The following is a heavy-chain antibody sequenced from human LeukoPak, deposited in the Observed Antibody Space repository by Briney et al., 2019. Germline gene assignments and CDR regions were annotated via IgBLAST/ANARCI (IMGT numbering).Heavy chain of an antibody. CDR1: GGSISSYY. J-gene: IGHJ4*02. Sequence: SETLSLTCTVSGGSISSYYWSWIRQPPGRGLEWIGYIYYSGSTDYNPSLKSRVTISVDTSKNQFSLKLSSVTAADTAVYYCASLTYYYGSGSYFGYWGQGTLVTVSS. V-gene: IGHV4-59*08. CDR2: IYYSGST. CDR3: ASLTYYYGSGSYFGY. D-gene: IGHD3-10*01.